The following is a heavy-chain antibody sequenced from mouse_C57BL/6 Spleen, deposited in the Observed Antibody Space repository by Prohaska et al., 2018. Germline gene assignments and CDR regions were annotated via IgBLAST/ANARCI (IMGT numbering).Heavy chain of an antibody. D-gene: IGHD1-1*01. Sequence: PGKGFKWIGWINTHSGEPKYAEDFKGRFAFSLETSASTAYLQISNLKNDDTARYYCARDRLPHGSSSFGSCDQGTTLTVSS. J-gene: IGHJ2*01. CDR2: INTHSGEP. CDR3: ARDRLPHGSSSFGS. V-gene: IGHV9-4*01.